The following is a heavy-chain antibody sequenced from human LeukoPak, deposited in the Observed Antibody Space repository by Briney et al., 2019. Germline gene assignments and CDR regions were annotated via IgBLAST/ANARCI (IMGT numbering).Heavy chain of an antibody. CDR3: AREPSSGSVSSWYPLDY. V-gene: IGHV3-48*01. D-gene: IGHD6-13*01. Sequence: GGSLRLSCVASGFTFSMHSLNWVRQTPEKGLEWVSYISSGRTEFYADSVKGRFSISRDNAKNSLYLQMNSLRVEDTAVYYCAREPSSGSVSSWYPLDYWGRGTLVTVSS. J-gene: IGHJ4*02. CDR2: ISSGRTE. CDR1: GFTFSMHS.